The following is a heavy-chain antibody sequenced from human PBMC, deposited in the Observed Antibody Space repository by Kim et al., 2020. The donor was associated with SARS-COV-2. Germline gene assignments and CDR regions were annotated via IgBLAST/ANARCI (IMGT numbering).Heavy chain of an antibody. Sequence: GGSLRLSCAASGFTVSSNYISWVRQAPGKGLEWVSVIYSGGSTYYADSVKGRFTISRDNSKNTLYLQMNSLRAEDTAVYYCARDRSFYDILTGYYNYYFDYWGQGTLVTVSS. J-gene: IGHJ4*02. CDR1: GFTVSSNY. CDR2: IYSGGST. D-gene: IGHD3-9*01. V-gene: IGHV3-66*01. CDR3: ARDRSFYDILTGYYNYYFDY.